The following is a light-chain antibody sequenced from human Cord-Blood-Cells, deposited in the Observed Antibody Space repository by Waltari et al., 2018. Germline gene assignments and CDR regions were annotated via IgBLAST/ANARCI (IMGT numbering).Light chain of an antibody. CDR3: CSYAGSSTLV. Sequence: QSALTQPASVSGSPGQSITISCPGTRSDVGSYNLVSWYQQHPGKAPKRMIYEVSKRPSGVSNRFSGSKSGNTASLTISGLQAEDEADYYCCSYAGSSTLVFGGGTKLTVL. V-gene: IGLV2-23*02. CDR1: RSDVGSYNL. J-gene: IGLJ2*01. CDR2: EVS.